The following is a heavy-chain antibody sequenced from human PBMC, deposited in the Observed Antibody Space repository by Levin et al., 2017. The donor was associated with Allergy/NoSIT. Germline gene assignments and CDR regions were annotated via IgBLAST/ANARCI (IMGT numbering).Heavy chain of an antibody. V-gene: IGHV4-59*08. CDR2: IYYSGST. J-gene: IGHJ4*02. Sequence: GSLRLSCTVSGGSISSYYWSWIRQPPGKGLEWIGYIYYSGSTNYNPSLKSRVTISVDTSKNQFSLKLSSVTAADTAVYYCARTVVVPAATHFDYWGQGTLVTVSS. CDR3: ARTVVVPAATHFDY. D-gene: IGHD2-2*01. CDR1: GGSISSYY.